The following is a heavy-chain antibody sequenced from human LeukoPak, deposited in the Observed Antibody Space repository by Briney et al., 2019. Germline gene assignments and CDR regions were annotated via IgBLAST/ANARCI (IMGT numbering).Heavy chain of an antibody. Sequence: ASVKVSCKASGYTFTSYGISWVRQARGQGLEWMGWISAYNGNTNYAQKLQGRVTMTTDTSTSTAYMELRSLRSDDTAVYYCARAPEHFLEWLLYLHYWGQGTLVTVSS. V-gene: IGHV1-18*01. D-gene: IGHD3-3*01. CDR3: ARAPEHFLEWLLYLHY. J-gene: IGHJ4*02. CDR2: ISAYNGNT. CDR1: GYTFTSYG.